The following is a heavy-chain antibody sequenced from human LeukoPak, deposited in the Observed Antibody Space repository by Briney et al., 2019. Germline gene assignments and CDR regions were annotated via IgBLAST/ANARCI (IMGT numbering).Heavy chain of an antibody. CDR1: GFTFSSYG. J-gene: IGHJ4*02. V-gene: IGHV3-30*18. D-gene: IGHD3-22*01. Sequence: PGGSLRLSCAASGFTFSSYGMHWVRRAPGKGLEWVAVISYDGSNKYYADSVKGRFTISRDNSKNTLYLQMNSLRAEDTAVYYCAKDLTYYDSSGPNDYWGQGTLVTVSS. CDR3: AKDLTYYDSSGPNDY. CDR2: ISYDGSNK.